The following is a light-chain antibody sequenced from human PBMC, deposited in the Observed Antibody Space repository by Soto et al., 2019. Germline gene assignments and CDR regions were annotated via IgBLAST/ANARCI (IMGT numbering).Light chain of an antibody. CDR1: SSDIGAYNY. CDR2: EVN. J-gene: IGLJ1*01. CDR3: TSYTNTNTPDVFGYV. V-gene: IGLV2-14*01. Sequence: QSALTQPASVSGSPGQSITISCTGTSSDIGAYNYVSWYQQHPGKAPKLIIYEVNNRPSGVSNRFSGSKSANTASLTISGLQAEDEADYYCTSYTNTNTPDVFGYVFGSGTKVTVL.